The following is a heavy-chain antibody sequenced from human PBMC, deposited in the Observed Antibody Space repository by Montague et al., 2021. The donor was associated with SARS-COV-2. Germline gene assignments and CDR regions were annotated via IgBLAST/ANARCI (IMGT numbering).Heavy chain of an antibody. V-gene: IGHV4-38-2*02. CDR3: ARAPYYGPGEAYQFDY. J-gene: IGHJ4*02. CDR1: GYSINSNYY. D-gene: IGHD3-10*01. CDR2: NYPSGTT. Sequence: SETLSLTCTVSGYSINSNYYWGWIRQPQGKGLEWIGCNYPSGTTPYHPSLKSRVTISLDTSNNHSSLNVTSVTAADTAVYYCARAPYYGPGEAYQFDYWGRGTLVTVSS.